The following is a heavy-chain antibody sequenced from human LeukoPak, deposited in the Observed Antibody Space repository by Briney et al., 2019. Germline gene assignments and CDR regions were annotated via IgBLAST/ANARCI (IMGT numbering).Heavy chain of an antibody. CDR1: GFTFNFYW. Sequence: PGGSLRLSCAASGFTFNFYWMHWVRQAPGKGLEWVAIIWYDGTNKYYADSVKGRFTISRDNSKNTLYLQMNSLRAEDTAVYYCARDPVGDYSPLDYWGQGTLVTVSS. V-gene: IGHV3-33*08. J-gene: IGHJ4*02. CDR2: IWYDGTNK. D-gene: IGHD4-17*01. CDR3: ARDPVGDYSPLDY.